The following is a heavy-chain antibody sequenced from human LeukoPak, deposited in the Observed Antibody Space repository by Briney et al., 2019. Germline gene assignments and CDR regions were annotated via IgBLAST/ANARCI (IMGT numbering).Heavy chain of an antibody. CDR3: ATADWESFYFDS. J-gene: IGHJ4*02. CDR1: GGSISSGDYY. CDR2: TSYSEGT. Sequence: KASQTLSLTCTVSGGSISSGDYYWSWIRQHPGKGLEWIGFTSYSEGTYYNPSLMSRITISVDRSQNQFSLKMRDVTAADTAVYFCATADWESFYFDSWGQGVLVAVSS. D-gene: IGHD1-26*01. V-gene: IGHV4-31*03.